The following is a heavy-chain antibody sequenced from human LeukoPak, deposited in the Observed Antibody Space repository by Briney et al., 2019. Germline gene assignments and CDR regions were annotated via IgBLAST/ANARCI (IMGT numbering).Heavy chain of an antibody. CDR3: AKATSYYYYMDV. CDR1: GFTFSSYS. CDR2: ISSSSSYI. D-gene: IGHD1-1*01. V-gene: IGHV3-21*01. J-gene: IGHJ6*03. Sequence: GGSLRLSCSASGFTFSSYSMNWVRQAPGKGLEWVSSISSSSSYIYYADSVKGRFTISRDNSKNTLYLQMNSLRAEDTAVYYCAKATSYYYYMDVWGKGTTVTVSS.